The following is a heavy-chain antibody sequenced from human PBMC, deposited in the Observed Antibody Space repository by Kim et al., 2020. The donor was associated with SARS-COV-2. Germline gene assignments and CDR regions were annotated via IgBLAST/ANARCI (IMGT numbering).Heavy chain of an antibody. J-gene: IGHJ4*02. CDR3: ARDPYPYSGYDYPNYIFDY. CDR1: GYTFTGYY. V-gene: IGHV1-2*04. D-gene: IGHD5-12*01. CDR2: INPNSGGT. Sequence: ASVKVSCKASGYTFTGYYMHWVRQAPGQGLEWMGWINPNSGGTNYAQKFQGWVTMTRDTSISTAYMELSRLRSDDTAVYYCARDPYPYSGYDYPNYIFDYWGQGTLVTVSS.